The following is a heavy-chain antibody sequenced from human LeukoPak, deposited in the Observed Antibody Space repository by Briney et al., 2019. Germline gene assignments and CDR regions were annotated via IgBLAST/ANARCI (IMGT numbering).Heavy chain of an antibody. CDR1: GFTFSGHW. Sequence: GGSLGLSCAASGFTFSGHWMSWVRQAPGKGLEWVANINQGGSDKYYVDSVKGRFTISRDDANNLLYLQMNSLRGEDTAVYYCARDRSRAEDDWGQGTLVTVSS. CDR2: INQGGSDK. CDR3: ARDRSRAEDD. J-gene: IGHJ4*02. V-gene: IGHV3-7*01. D-gene: IGHD1-14*01.